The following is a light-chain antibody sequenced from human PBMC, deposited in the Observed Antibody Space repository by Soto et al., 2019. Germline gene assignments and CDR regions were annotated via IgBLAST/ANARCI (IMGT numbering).Light chain of an antibody. CDR2: GAS. J-gene: IGKJ1*01. Sequence: EIVMTQSPATLSVSPGERATLSCRASQSVSSNLAWYQQKPGQAPRLLIFGASTRATGIPGRFSGSGSGTEFTLTISSLQSEDFAVYYCQQYSNWWTFGQGTKVEIK. V-gene: IGKV3-15*01. CDR3: QQYSNWWT. CDR1: QSVSSN.